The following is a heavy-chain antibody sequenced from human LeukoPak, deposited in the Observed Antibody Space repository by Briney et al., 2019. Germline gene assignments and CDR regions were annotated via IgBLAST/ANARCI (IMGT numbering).Heavy chain of an antibody. Sequence: SETLSLTCAVYGGSFSGYYWSWIRQPPGKGLEWIGEINHSGSTNYNPSLKSRVTISVDTSKNQFSLKLSSVTAADTAVYYCARGPPRIYDILTGYFRYYFDYWGQGTLVTVSS. V-gene: IGHV4-34*01. CDR3: ARGPPRIYDILTGYFRYYFDY. CDR1: GGSFSGYY. CDR2: INHSGST. D-gene: IGHD3-9*01. J-gene: IGHJ4*02.